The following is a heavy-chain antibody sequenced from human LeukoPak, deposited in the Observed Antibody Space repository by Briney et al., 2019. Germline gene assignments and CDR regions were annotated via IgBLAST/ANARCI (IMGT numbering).Heavy chain of an antibody. CDR3: ARDRTGNYDAFDG. J-gene: IGHJ3*01. Sequence: GGSLRLPCAASGFTFSSYAMTGVRQAPGRGREWVAVISDEGSNKYFAESVKCRFTISRDNSKNTLYLQMNSLGAEDTALYYCARDRTGNYDAFDGWGQGTTVTVSS. V-gene: IGHV3-30-3*01. CDR1: GFTFSSYA. CDR2: ISDEGSNK. D-gene: IGHD1-7*01.